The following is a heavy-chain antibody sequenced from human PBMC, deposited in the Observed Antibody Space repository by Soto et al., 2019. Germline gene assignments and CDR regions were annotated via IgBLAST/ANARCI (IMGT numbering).Heavy chain of an antibody. V-gene: IGHV4-39*01. CDR2: IYYSGTT. Sequence: PSETLSLTCTVSGGSISSNNFFWGWIRQPPGEGLEWIGTIYYSGTTYYSPSVKSRVTISVDTSKKQFSLKLSSVTAADTAIYYCARLGGYCSSTSCYGYYAMDVWGQGTTVT. D-gene: IGHD2-2*01. CDR3: ARLGGYCSSTSCYGYYAMDV. CDR1: GGSISSNNFF. J-gene: IGHJ6*02.